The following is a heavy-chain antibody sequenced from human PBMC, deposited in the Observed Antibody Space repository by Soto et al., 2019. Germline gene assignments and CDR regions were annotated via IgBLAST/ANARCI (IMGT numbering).Heavy chain of an antibody. CDR3: ARERGGDSWSGYYYYYYYGMDV. V-gene: IGHV3-7*05. Sequence: GGSLRLSCAASGFTFSSYWMRWVRQAPGKGLEWVANIKQDGSEKYYVDSVKGRFTISRDNAKNSLYLQMNSLRAEDTAVYYCARERGGDSWSGYYYYYYYGMDVWGQGTTVTVSS. J-gene: IGHJ6*02. CDR2: IKQDGSEK. D-gene: IGHD3-3*01. CDR1: GFTFSSYW.